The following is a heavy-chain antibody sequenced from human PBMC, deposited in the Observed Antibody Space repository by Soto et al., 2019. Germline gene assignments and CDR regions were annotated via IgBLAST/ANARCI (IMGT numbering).Heavy chain of an antibody. CDR3: ARDLMVTRVGIDV. CDR1: GYTFTGYD. J-gene: IGHJ6*02. D-gene: IGHD5-18*01. V-gene: IGHV1-2*04. CDR2: INPNSGGT. Sequence: QVQLVHCGAEVKKPGASVKVSCKASGYTFTGYDTNWVRQAPGQVLEWMGWINPNSGGTNYAQKFQGWGTMPRDTSLSTAYMELSRLRSDDTAVSYCARDLMVTRVGIDVWGQWTTVTVSS.